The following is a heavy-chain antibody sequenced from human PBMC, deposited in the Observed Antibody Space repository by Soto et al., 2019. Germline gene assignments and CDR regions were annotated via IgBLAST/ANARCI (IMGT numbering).Heavy chain of an antibody. CDR1: GFTFSTHA. D-gene: IGHD3-10*01. V-gene: IGHV3-48*01. CDR3: ARDEGLGVNYYYYGMDV. Sequence: GGSLRLSCAASGFTFSTHAMNWVRQAPGKGLEWISYISGGSSTIYYADSVKGRFTISRDNSKNTLYLQMNSLRAEDTAVYYCARDEGLGVNYYYYGMDVWGQGTTVTVSS. J-gene: IGHJ6*02. CDR2: ISGGSSTI.